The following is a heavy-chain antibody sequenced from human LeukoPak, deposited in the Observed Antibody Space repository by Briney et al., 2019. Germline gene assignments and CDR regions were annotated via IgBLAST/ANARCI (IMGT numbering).Heavy chain of an antibody. D-gene: IGHD3/OR15-3a*01. CDR1: GGSISSSSYY. Sequence: PSETLSLTCTVSGGSISSSSYYWGWIRQPPGKGLEWIGNIYYSGSTYYNPSLKSRVTISVDTSKKQLSLRPSSVTAADTAVYYCAKEAPTDYAFDIWGQGTMVTVS. CDR3: AKEAPTDYAFDI. CDR2: IYYSGST. J-gene: IGHJ3*02. V-gene: IGHV4-39*07.